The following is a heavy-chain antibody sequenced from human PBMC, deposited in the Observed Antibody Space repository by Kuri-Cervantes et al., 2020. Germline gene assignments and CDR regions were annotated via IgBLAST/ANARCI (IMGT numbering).Heavy chain of an antibody. CDR1: GFTFSSYS. CDR2: ISSSSSTI. J-gene: IGHJ4*02. D-gene: IGHD5-18*01. V-gene: IGHV3-48*01. Sequence: SLKISCAASGFTFSSYSMNWVRQAPGKGLEWVSYISSSSSTIYYADSVKGRFTISRDNSKNTLYLQMNSLRAEDTAVYYCAKGKGLYSYGYYGFDYWGQGTLVTVSS. CDR3: AKGKGLYSYGYYGFDY.